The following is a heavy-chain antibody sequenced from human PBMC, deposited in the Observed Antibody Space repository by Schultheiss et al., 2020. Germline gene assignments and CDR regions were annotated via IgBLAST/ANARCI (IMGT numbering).Heavy chain of an antibody. D-gene: IGHD3-22*01. CDR2: IGGSGGST. V-gene: IGHV3-48*01. CDR3: ARDQSSGYYYDDAFDI. J-gene: IGHJ3*02. Sequence: GGSLRLSCAASGFTFSSYSMNWVRQAPGKGLEWVSAIGGSGGSTYYADSVKGRFTISRDNAKNSLYLQMNSLRAEDTAVYYCARDQSSGYYYDDAFDIWGQGTMVTVSS. CDR1: GFTFSSYS.